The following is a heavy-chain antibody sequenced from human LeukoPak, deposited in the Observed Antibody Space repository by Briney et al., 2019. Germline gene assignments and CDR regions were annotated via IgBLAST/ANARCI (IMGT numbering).Heavy chain of an antibody. CDR3: ARDYVVSWSDWFDP. V-gene: IGHV3-7*01. D-gene: IGHD2-15*01. J-gene: IGHJ5*02. CDR2: MKQDGSEE. Sequence: PGGSLRLSCAASGFTFSSYAMSWVRQAPGKGLEWVASMKQDGSEEYYVDSVKGRFTISRDNAKNSLYLQMNSLRAEDTAVYYCARDYVVSWSDWFDPWGQGTLVTVSS. CDR1: GFTFSSYA.